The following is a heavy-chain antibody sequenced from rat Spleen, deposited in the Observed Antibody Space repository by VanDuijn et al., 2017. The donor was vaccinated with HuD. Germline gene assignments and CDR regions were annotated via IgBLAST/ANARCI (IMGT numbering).Heavy chain of an antibody. V-gene: IGHV5-29*01. J-gene: IGHJ1*01. CDR2: ISYDGSSP. CDR3: TRRGYLSDWYFDF. D-gene: IGHD4-4*01. CDR1: GFTFSDYF. Sequence: EVQLVESTGGLVQPGRSLKLSCAASGFTFSDYFMAWVRQAPTKGLEWVATISYDGSSPYYRDSVKGRLTISRDNSKSTLYLQLDSLRSEDTAIYYCTRRGYLSDWYFDFWGPGTMVTVSS.